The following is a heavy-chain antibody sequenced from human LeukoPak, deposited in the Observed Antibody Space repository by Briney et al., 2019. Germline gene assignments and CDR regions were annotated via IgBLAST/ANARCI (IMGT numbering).Heavy chain of an antibody. D-gene: IGHD3-16*02. CDR1: GFTVSNNY. CDR2: IYSGGAT. CDR3: AREGGTIEIGEFDY. V-gene: IGHV3-66*01. Sequence: GGSLRLSCAASGFTVSNNYMRWVRQAPGKGLEWVSLIYSGGATFYADAVKGRFTISRDGSKNTLYLQMNSLRAEDTAVYYCAREGGTIEIGEFDYWGQGTLVTVSS. J-gene: IGHJ4*02.